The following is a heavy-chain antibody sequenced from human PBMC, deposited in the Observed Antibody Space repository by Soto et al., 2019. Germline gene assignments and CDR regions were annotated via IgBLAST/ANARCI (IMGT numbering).Heavy chain of an antibody. CDR1: GYSFTSYW. CDR2: IYPGDSDT. CDR3: ARHGTVTTGYYYYYYGMDV. J-gene: IGHJ6*02. V-gene: IGHV5-51*01. Sequence: GESLKISCKGSGYSFTSYWIGWVRQMPGKGLEWMGIIYPGDSDTRYSPSFQGQVTISADKSISTAYLQWSSLKASDTAMYYCARHGTVTTGYYYYYYGMDVWGQGTTVTVSS. D-gene: IGHD4-4*01.